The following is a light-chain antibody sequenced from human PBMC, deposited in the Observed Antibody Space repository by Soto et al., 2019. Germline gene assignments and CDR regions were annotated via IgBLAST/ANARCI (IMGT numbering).Light chain of an antibody. Sequence: DIQMTQSPSSLSASVGDRVTITCRASQGISTYLNWYQQKPGKAPKLLIYKASTLKSGVPSRFSGSGSGTEFTLTISSLQPDDFATYYCQQSYSTPRTFGQGTKVDIK. J-gene: IGKJ1*01. CDR1: QGISTY. V-gene: IGKV1-39*01. CDR2: KAS. CDR3: QQSYSTPRT.